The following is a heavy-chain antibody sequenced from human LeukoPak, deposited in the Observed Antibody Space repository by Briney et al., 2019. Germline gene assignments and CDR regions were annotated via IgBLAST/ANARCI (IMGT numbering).Heavy chain of an antibody. V-gene: IGHV3-21*01. J-gene: IGHJ3*02. CDR2: ISSSSTYI. CDR3: AGDYEGNLAFDI. D-gene: IGHD4-23*01. Sequence: GGSLRLSCAASGFSFSNCSMNWVRQTPGKGLEWVSSISSSSTYIYYADSLEGRFTISRDNVRNSLYLQMNSLRAEDTAVYYCAGDYEGNLAFDIWGQGTMVTVSS. CDR1: GFSFSNCS.